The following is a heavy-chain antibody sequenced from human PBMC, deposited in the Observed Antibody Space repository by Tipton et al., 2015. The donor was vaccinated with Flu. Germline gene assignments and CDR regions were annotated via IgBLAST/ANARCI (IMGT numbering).Heavy chain of an antibody. CDR1: GYTFTGYY. D-gene: IGHD5-12*01. V-gene: IGHV1-2*02. CDR3: AREIPSSGHTLCY. Sequence: QLVQSGAEEKKPGASVKVSCETSGYTFTGYYIHWVRQAPGQGLEWMGWINPNSGGTNYAQKFQGRVTMTRDTSISTAYMELSRLGSDDTAVYYCAREIPSSGHTLCYWGQGTLVTVSS. CDR2: INPNSGGT. J-gene: IGHJ4*02.